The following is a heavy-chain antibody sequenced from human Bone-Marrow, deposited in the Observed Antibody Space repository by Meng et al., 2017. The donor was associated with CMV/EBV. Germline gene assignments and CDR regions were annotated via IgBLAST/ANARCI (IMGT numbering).Heavy chain of an antibody. CDR2: IIPIFGTA. CDR1: GGTFSSYA. V-gene: IGHV1-69*05. D-gene: IGHD2-2*01. J-gene: IGHJ4*02. CDR3: ARDPEYCSSTSCLPFDY. Sequence: SVKVSCKASGGTFSSYAISWVRQAPGQGLEWMGGIIPIFGTANYAQKFQGRVTITTDESTSTAYMELSSLRSEDTAVYYCARDPEYCSSTSCLPFDYWGQGTLVTVSS.